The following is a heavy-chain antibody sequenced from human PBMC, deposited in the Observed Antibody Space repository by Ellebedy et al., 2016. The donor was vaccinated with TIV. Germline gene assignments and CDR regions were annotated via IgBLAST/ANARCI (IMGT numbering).Heavy chain of an antibody. Sequence: AASVKVSCKASGYTFTSYAMHWVRQAPGQGLEWMGIINPSGGSTTYTQKLQGRVTMTRDTSTRTVYMELSSLRSEDTAVYYCATDLTRIAVAGTGAADYWGQGTLVTVSS. CDR1: GYTFTSYA. CDR3: ATDLTRIAVAGTGAADY. V-gene: IGHV1-46*04. J-gene: IGHJ4*02. D-gene: IGHD6-19*01. CDR2: INPSGGST.